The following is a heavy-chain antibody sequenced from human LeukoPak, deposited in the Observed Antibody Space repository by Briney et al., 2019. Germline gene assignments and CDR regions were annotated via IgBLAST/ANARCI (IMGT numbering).Heavy chain of an antibody. CDR1: GFSVSSNY. CDR2: LYGTGKT. CDR3: ARENCGGGYCYDTYYFDY. V-gene: IGHV3-66*01. D-gene: IGHD2-15*01. J-gene: IGHJ4*02. Sequence: PGGSLRLSCAASGFSVSSNYLSWVRQAPGKGLEWVSVLYGTGKTYYADSVKGRFTISRDNSKNTLYLQMNSLRAEDTAVYYCARENCGGGYCYDTYYFDYWGQGTLVTVCS.